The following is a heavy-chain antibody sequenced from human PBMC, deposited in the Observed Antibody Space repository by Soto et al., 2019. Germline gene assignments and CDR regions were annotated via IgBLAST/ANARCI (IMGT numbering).Heavy chain of an antibody. J-gene: IGHJ5*02. V-gene: IGHV1-46*01. D-gene: IGHD3-22*01. CDR1: GYTFTSYY. CDR2: INPNGGGT. CDR3: ARDYYASSGYPYLGCSWIDP. Sequence: ASVKVSCKASGYTFTSYYMHWVRQAPGQGLEWMGIINPNGGGTSYAQKFQGRVTMTRDTSTSTAYMELSSLRSEDTAVYYCARDYYASSGYPYLGCSWIDPWGQGTLVTVSS.